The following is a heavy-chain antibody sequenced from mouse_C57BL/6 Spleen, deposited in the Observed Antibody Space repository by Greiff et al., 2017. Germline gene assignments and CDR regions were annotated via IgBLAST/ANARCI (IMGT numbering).Heavy chain of an antibody. Sequence: QVQLQQPGAELVRPGSSVKLSCKASGYTFTSYWMHWVKQRPIQGLEWIGNIDPSDSETHYNQKFKDKATLTVDKSTSTADMHSSSLKSEDSAVYYCARGMGSDDYFYYWGQNTTLTVSS. CDR2: IDPSDSET. CDR3: ARGMGSDDYFYY. CDR1: GYTFTSYW. J-gene: IGHJ2*01. V-gene: IGHV1-52*01. D-gene: IGHD1-1*02.